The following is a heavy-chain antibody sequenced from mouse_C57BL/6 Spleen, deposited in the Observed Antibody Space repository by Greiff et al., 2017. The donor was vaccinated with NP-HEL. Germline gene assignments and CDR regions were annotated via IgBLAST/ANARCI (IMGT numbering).Heavy chain of an antibody. D-gene: IGHD1-1*01. Sequence: QVQLQQPGAELVKPGASVKMSCKASGYTFTSYWITWVKQRPGQGLEWIGDIYPGSGSTNYNEKFKSKATLTVDTSSSTAYMQLSSLTSEDSAVYYCARFITTVVPFAYWGHGTLVTVSA. V-gene: IGHV1-55*01. CDR1: GYTFTSYW. CDR2: IYPGSGST. J-gene: IGHJ3*01. CDR3: ARFITTVVPFAY.